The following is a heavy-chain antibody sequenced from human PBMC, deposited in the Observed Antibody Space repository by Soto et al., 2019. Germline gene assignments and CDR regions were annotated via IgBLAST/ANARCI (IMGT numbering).Heavy chain of an antibody. Sequence: ASVKVSCKASGYTFTSYDIHWVRQATGQGLEWMGWRNHPSGNTGYAQKCQGRVTMTRKTSISTAYMELSSLRSEDTAVYYCARCGSYYEDLDVWGQGTTVPVSS. CDR2: RNHPSGNT. D-gene: IGHD1-26*01. CDR3: ARCGSYYEDLDV. J-gene: IGHJ6*02. V-gene: IGHV1-8*01. CDR1: GYTFTSYD.